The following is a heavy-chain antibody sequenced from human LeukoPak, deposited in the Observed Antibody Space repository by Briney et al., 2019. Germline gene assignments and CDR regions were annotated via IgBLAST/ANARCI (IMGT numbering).Heavy chain of an antibody. Sequence: ASVKVSCKASGYTFTSYDINWVRQATGQGLEWMGWMNPNSGNTGYAQKFQGRVTITRNTSISTAYMELSSLRSEDTAVYYCARDTHYYGSGSPDYWGQGTLVTVSS. V-gene: IGHV1-8*03. CDR3: ARDTHYYGSGSPDY. D-gene: IGHD3-10*01. CDR1: GYTFTSYD. J-gene: IGHJ4*02. CDR2: MNPNSGNT.